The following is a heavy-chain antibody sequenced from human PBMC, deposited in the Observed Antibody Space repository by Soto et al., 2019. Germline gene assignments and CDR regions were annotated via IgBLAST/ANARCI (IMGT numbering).Heavy chain of an antibody. V-gene: IGHV4-39*01. CDR2: IYYSGST. J-gene: IGHJ4*02. Sequence: ASETLSLTCDVSGGAISSSSYYWGWIRQPPGKGLEWIGSIYYSGSTYYNPSLKSRVTISVDTSKNQFSLKLSSVTAADTAVYYCARVLAASSWYYFDYWGQGTLVTVS. D-gene: IGHD6-13*01. CDR1: GGAISSSSYY. CDR3: ARVLAASSWYYFDY.